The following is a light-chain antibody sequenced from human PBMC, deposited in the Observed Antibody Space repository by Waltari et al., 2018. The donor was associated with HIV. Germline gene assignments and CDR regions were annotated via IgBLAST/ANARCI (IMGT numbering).Light chain of an antibody. J-gene: IGKJ1*01. CDR3: QQYFYSPQT. Sequence: DNVMTQPPDSLAVSLGERPTISRKSSQSVLYTSNNKDYLAWYQHKPGQPPKLPIYWAFIRESGVPERFSGSGSGTDFTLTSSGVQAEDAAVYYCQQYFYSPQTFGQGTKVEIK. V-gene: IGKV4-1*01. CDR1: QSVLYTSNNKDY. CDR2: WAF.